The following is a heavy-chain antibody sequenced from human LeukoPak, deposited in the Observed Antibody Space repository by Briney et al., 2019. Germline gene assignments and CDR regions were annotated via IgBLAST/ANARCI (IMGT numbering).Heavy chain of an antibody. J-gene: IGHJ4*02. CDR2: IKSKTDGGTT. V-gene: IGHV3-15*07. D-gene: IGHD1-1*01. Sequence: PGGSLRLSCAASGFTFSNAWMNWVRQAPGKGLEWVGRIKSKTDGGTTDYAAPVKGRFTISRDDSKNTLYLQMNSLKTEDTAVYYCTTDAAGSWNAGDFDYWGQGTLVTVSS. CDR1: GFTFSNAW. CDR3: TTDAAGSWNAGDFDY.